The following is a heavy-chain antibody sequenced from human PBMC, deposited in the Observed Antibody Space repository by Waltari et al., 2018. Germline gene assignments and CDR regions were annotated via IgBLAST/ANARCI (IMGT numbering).Heavy chain of an antibody. V-gene: IGHV3-23*03. CDR3: AKDGEVTIFGVVISNNWFDP. CDR1: GFTLSSYA. D-gene: IGHD3-3*01. J-gene: IGHJ5*02. CDR2: IYSGGST. Sequence: EVQLLESGGGVVQPGGSLRLSCAASGFTLSSYAMSWVRQAPGKGLEWVSVIYSGGSTSYADSVTGRFTISRDNSKNTLYLQMNSLRAEDTAVYYCAKDGEVTIFGVVISNNWFDPWGQGTLVTVSS.